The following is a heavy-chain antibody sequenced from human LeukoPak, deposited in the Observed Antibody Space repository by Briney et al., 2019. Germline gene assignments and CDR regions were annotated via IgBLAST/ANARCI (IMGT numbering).Heavy chain of an antibody. CDR1: GFTFSNYA. V-gene: IGHV3-30*04. J-gene: IGHJ4*02. CDR2: ISYDGSNK. CDR3: AKDGGSGYYYFDY. D-gene: IGHD3-22*01. Sequence: GGSLRLSCAASGFTFSNYAMHWVRQAPGKGLEWVAIISYDGSNKYYADSVKGRFTISRDNSKNTLYLQMNSLRTEDTAVYYCAKDGGSGYYYFDYWGQGTLVTVSS.